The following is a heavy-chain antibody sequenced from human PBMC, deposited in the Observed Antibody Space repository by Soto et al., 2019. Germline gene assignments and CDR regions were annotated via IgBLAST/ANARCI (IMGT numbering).Heavy chain of an antibody. V-gene: IGHV3-21*01. CDR3: AREYTAWPLAYGLDV. J-gene: IGHJ6*02. CDR2: ISSRSDI. D-gene: IGHD2-2*02. CDR1: GVTFGNFS. Sequence: PGRPLGVSCVVSGVTFGNFSVHWVLKAPGKGLEWVSSISSRSDIYYADSVKGRFTISRDNAKNSVSLQMNSLRAEDTAVYYCAREYTAWPLAYGLDVWGQGTTVTVSS.